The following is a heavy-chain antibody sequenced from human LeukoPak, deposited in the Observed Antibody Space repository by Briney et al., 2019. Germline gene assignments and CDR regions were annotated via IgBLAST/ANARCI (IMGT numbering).Heavy chain of an antibody. Sequence: ASVKVSCTASGYTFTSYAMNWVRQAPGQGLEWMGWINTNTGNPTYAQGFTVRFVFSLDTSVSTAYLQISSLKAEDTAVYYCARRYGSGSYFWLDPWGQGTLVTVSS. D-gene: IGHD3-10*01. CDR3: ARRYGSGSYFWLDP. CDR1: GYTFTSYA. CDR2: INTNTGNP. V-gene: IGHV7-4-1*02. J-gene: IGHJ5*02.